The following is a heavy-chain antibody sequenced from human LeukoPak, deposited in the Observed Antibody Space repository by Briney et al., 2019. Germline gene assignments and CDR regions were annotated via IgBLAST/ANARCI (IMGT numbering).Heavy chain of an antibody. J-gene: IGHJ4*02. Sequence: PSETLSLTCAVYGGSFSGYYWSWIRQPPGKGVEWLGDINHSGSTNYNPSLKSRVPMSMDTSQNQVSLKLSSVSAADSAVYSCATNTGSYFAWFDYWGQGTLVTVSS. D-gene: IGHD1-26*01. CDR1: GGSFSGYY. CDR2: INHSGST. V-gene: IGHV4-34*01. CDR3: ATNTGSYFAWFDY.